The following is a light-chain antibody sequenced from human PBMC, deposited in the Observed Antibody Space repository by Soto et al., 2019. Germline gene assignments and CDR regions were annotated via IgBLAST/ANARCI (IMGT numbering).Light chain of an antibody. CDR1: QSVSSSY. CDR2: GAS. Sequence: EIVLTQSPGTLSLSPGERATLSCRASQSVSSSYLDWYQQKPGQAPRILIYGASSSATGIPDRFSGSGSGTDLTITISRLEPEYFAVYYCQQYGSSPITFGQGIRMEIK. CDR3: QQYGSSPIT. J-gene: IGKJ5*01. V-gene: IGKV3-20*01.